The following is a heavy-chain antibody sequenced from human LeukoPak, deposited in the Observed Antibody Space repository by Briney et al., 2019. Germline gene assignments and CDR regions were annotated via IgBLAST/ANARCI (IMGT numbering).Heavy chain of an antibody. Sequence: ASVKVSCKASGYTFTSYGISWVRQAPGQGLEWMGWISAYNGNTNYAQKLQGRATMTTDTSTSTAYMELRSLRSDDTAVYYCARDVWYYYDSSGYPSDYWGQGTLVTVSS. CDR1: GYTFTSYG. J-gene: IGHJ4*02. CDR3: ARDVWYYYDSSGYPSDY. CDR2: ISAYNGNT. V-gene: IGHV1-18*01. D-gene: IGHD3-22*01.